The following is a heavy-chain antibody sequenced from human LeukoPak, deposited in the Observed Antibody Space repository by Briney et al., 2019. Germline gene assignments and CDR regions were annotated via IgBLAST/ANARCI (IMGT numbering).Heavy chain of an antibody. Sequence: ASVKVSCKASGYTFTDYYMHWVRQAPGQGLEWMGWINPNSGGTNYAQKFQGRVTMTRDTSISTAYMELSRLRSDDTAVYYCAGRSSSLPREVDYWGQGTLVTVSS. V-gene: IGHV1-2*02. J-gene: IGHJ4*02. CDR1: GYTFTDYY. CDR2: INPNSGGT. D-gene: IGHD6-6*01. CDR3: AGRSSSLPREVDY.